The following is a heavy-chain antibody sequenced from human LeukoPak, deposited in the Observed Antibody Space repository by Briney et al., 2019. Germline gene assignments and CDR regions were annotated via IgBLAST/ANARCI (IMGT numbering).Heavy chain of an antibody. CDR3: ARGVPYYYDSSGYRIPTYMDV. CDR1: GFTFDDYG. J-gene: IGHJ6*03. Sequence: PGGSLRLSCAASGFTFDDYGMSWVRHAPRKGLEWVSGINWNGGSTGYADSVKGRFTISRDNAKNSLYLQMNSLRAEDTAVYYCARGVPYYYDSSGYRIPTYMDVWGKGTTVTVSS. D-gene: IGHD3-22*01. V-gene: IGHV3-20*04. CDR2: INWNGGST.